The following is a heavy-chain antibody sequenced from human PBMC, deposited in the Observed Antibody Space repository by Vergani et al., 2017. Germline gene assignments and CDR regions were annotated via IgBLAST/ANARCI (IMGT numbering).Heavy chain of an antibody. V-gene: IGHV3-30*02. Sequence: QVQLVESGGGVVQPGGSLRLSCAASGFTFSSYGMHWVRQAPGKGLEWVAFIRYDGSNKYYADSVKGRFTISRDNSKNTLYLQMNSLRAEDTAVYYCAKEGTYYYDSPWGQGTMVTVSS. CDR2: IRYDGSNK. D-gene: IGHD3-22*01. CDR1: GFTFSSYG. J-gene: IGHJ3*01. CDR3: AKEGTYYYDSP.